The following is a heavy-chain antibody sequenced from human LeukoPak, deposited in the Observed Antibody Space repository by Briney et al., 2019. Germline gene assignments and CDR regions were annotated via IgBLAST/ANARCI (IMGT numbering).Heavy chain of an antibody. J-gene: IGHJ3*01. CDR2: IYYTGTT. CDR1: GGSISGTYY. CDR3: ARRWVYDKRAFDA. V-gene: IGHV4-59*08. Sequence: SETLSLTCTVSGGSISGTYYWSWIRQPPGKGLEWIGYIYYTGTTDSNPSLKSRVTISLDTSKSQFSLNLSSVTAADTAVYYCARRWVYDKRAFDAWGQGTMVTVSS. D-gene: IGHD3-16*01.